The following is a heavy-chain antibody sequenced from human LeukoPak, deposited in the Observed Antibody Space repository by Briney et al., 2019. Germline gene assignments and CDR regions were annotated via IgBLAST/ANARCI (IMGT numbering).Heavy chain of an antibody. D-gene: IGHD3-10*01. Sequence: PGRTLRLSCAASGFTFSSYAIYWPRQAPANGLERAAAILFDGSSEYYANSVKGRFTISRDNSKNTLYLQMNSLRPEDTAVYYCARVWSSGSFLMALGYWGQGTLVTVSS. J-gene: IGHJ4*02. CDR3: ARVWSSGSFLMALGY. CDR2: ILFDGSSE. CDR1: GFTFSSYA. V-gene: IGHV3-30*04.